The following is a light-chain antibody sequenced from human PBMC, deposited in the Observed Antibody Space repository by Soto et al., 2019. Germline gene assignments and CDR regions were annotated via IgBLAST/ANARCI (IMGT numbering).Light chain of an antibody. CDR1: SSDIGAYSY. V-gene: IGLV2-14*03. J-gene: IGLJ2*01. Sequence: QSALTQPASVSGSPGQSITISCTGTSSDIGAYSYVSWYQQHPGRAPKLLIFDVSDRPSGVPNRFSGSKSGNTASLTISGLQAEDEAEYDCSSYRDSNTPVIFGGGTKLTVL. CDR2: DVS. CDR3: SSYRDSNTPVI.